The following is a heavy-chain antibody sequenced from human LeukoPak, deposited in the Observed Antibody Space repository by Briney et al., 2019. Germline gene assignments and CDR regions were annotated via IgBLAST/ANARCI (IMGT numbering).Heavy chain of an antibody. D-gene: IGHD6-13*01. Sequence: GESLKISCKGSGYSFTSYWIGWVRQMPGKGLEWMGIIYPGDSDTRYSPSFQGQVTIPADKSISTAYLQWSSLKASDTAMYYCARPIRQQLVLDAFDIWGQGTMVTVSS. CDR3: ARPIRQQLVLDAFDI. CDR2: IYPGDSDT. J-gene: IGHJ3*02. V-gene: IGHV5-51*01. CDR1: GYSFTSYW.